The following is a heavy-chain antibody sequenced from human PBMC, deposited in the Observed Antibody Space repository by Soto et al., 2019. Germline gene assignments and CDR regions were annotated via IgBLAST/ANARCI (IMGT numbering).Heavy chain of an antibody. CDR1: GFTFSSYW. J-gene: IGHJ3*02. CDR2: INSDGSST. Sequence: GGSLRLSCAASGFTFSSYWMHWVRQAPGKGLVWVSRINSDGSSTSYADSVKGRFTISRDNAKNTLYLQMNSLRAEDTAVYYCAKNRRMGIAVAGEPFDIWGQGTMVTVSS. D-gene: IGHD6-19*01. V-gene: IGHV3-74*01. CDR3: AKNRRMGIAVAGEPFDI.